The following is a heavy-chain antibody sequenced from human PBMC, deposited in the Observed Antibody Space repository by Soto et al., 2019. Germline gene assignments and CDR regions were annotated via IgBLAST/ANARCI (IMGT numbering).Heavy chain of an antibody. J-gene: IGHJ6*02. CDR1: GFTFSSYA. Sequence: EVQLLESGGGLVQPGGSLRLSCAASGFTFSSYAMSWVRQAPGKGLEWVSVISGSGDSTYYAASVRGRFPISRYNTKTTLYLQMNSLRAEDTAVYYCAKDRDGAAAGPTKFYGMDVWGQGTTVTVS. CDR3: AKDRDGAAAGPTKFYGMDV. D-gene: IGHD6-13*01. V-gene: IGHV3-23*01. CDR2: ISGSGDST.